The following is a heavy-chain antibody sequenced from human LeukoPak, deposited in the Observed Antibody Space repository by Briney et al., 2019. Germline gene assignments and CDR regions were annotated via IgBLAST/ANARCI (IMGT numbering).Heavy chain of an antibody. CDR1: GGSISSSGSH. CDR2: IFHSGST. V-gene: IGHV4-39*07. Sequence: PSETLSLTCTVSGGSISSSGSHWGWIRQPPGKGLEWIGSIFHSGSTYYNPSLKSRVTISGARPKNQFSLKVSSVTAADMAVYYCARDYRLTQIQDWGQGTLVTVSS. J-gene: IGHJ1*01. D-gene: IGHD1-26*01. CDR3: ARDYRLTQIQD.